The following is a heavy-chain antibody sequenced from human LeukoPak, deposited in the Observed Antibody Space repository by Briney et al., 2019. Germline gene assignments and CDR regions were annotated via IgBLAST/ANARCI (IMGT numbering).Heavy chain of an antibody. CDR1: GFTFSSYA. V-gene: IGHV3-23*01. Sequence: GGSLRLSCAASGFTFSSYAMSWVRQAPGKGLEWVSAISGSGGSTYYADSVKGRFTISGDNSKNTLYLQMNSLRAEDTAVYYCAKVRTRDGYNYRYYGMDVWGQGTTVTVSS. CDR3: AKVRTRDGYNYRYYGMDV. D-gene: IGHD5-24*01. J-gene: IGHJ6*02. CDR2: ISGSGGST.